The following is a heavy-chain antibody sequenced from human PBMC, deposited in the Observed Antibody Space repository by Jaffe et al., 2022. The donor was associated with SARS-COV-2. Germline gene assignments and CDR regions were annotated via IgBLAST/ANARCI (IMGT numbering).Heavy chain of an antibody. CDR3: AKDQGSRFLEWIPFDH. Sequence: EVQLLESGGGLVQPGGSLRLSCAASGFTFTTYAMSWVRQAPGKGLEWVSGISGNGARTDYADSVKGRFTISRDNSKNMVSLQMNSLRVEDTAVYYCAKDQGSRFLEWIPFDHWGLGTLVTVSS. CDR1: GFTFTTYA. J-gene: IGHJ4*02. CDR2: ISGNGART. D-gene: IGHD3-3*01. V-gene: IGHV3-23*01.